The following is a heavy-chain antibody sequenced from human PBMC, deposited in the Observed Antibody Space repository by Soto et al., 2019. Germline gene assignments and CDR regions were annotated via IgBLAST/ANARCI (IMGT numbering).Heavy chain of an antibody. CDR1: GGSISSSNW. Sequence: QVQLQESGPGLVKPSGTLSLTCAVSGGSISSSNWWSWVRQPPGKGLEWIGEIYHSGSTNYNPSLKSRVTISVDKSKNQFSLKRSSVTAADTAVYYCARYTTGRWLQIYYYYGMDVWGQGTTVTVSS. CDR2: IYHSGST. D-gene: IGHD5-12*01. J-gene: IGHJ6*02. V-gene: IGHV4-4*02. CDR3: ARYTTGRWLQIYYYYGMDV.